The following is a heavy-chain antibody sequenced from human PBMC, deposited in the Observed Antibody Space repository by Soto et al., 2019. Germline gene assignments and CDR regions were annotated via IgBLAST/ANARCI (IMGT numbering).Heavy chain of an antibody. V-gene: IGHV3-74*01. Sequence: GGSLRLSCAASGFTFSNYWMHWVRQSPGKGLVWVSRINSDETITSYADSVKGRFTISRDNAKNTLYLQMSSLRVEDTALYYCVCFECGRTAVVTAMEANDYWGQGTLVTVSS. CDR2: INSDETIT. CDR3: VCFECGRTAVVTAMEANDY. D-gene: IGHD2-21*02. J-gene: IGHJ4*02. CDR1: GFTFSNYW.